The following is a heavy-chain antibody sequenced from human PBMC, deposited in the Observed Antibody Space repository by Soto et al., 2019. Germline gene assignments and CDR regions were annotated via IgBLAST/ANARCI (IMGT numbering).Heavy chain of an antibody. CDR2: ISAYNGNT. D-gene: IGHD3-22*01. J-gene: IGHJ4*02. V-gene: IGHV1-18*01. Sequence: GASVKVSCKASGYTFTSYGISWVRQAPGQGLEWMGWISAYNGNTNYAQKLQGRVTMTTDTSTSTAYMELRSLRSDDTAVYYCAGVFSFSCYNSGGDDYWGQGTLVTVSS. CDR1: GYTFTSYG. CDR3: AGVFSFSCYNSGGDDY.